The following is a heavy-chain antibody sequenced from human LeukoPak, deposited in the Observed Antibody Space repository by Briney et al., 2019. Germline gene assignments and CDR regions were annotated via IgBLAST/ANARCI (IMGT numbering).Heavy chain of an antibody. CDR2: INPNSGGT. J-gene: IGHJ3*02. CDR1: GYTFTGYY. CDR3: ARAGSGYDSFDI. D-gene: IGHD5-12*01. Sequence: ASVTVSCKASGYTFTGYYMHWVRQAPGQGLEWMGWINPNSGGTNYAQKFQGRVTVTRDTSISTSYMELSRLRFDDTAVYYCARAGSGYDSFDIWGQGTMVTVSS. V-gene: IGHV1-2*02.